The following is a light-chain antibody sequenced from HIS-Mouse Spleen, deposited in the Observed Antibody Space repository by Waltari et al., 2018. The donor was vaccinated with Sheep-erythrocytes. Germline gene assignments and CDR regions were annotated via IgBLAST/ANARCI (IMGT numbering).Light chain of an antibody. J-gene: IGKJ3*01. Sequence: DIQMTQSPSSLSASVGDRVTITCQASQDISNYLNWYQQKPGKAPKLLIYDASNLETGVPSRFSGSGYGTDFTFTTSSLQPEDIATYYCQQYDNLVTFGPGTKVDIK. CDR1: QDISNY. V-gene: IGKV1-33*01. CDR3: QQYDNLVT. CDR2: DAS.